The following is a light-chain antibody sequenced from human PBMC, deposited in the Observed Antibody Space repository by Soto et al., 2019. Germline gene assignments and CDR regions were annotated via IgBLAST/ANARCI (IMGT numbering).Light chain of an antibody. Sequence: DIQMTQSPSTLSASVGDRVTITCRASQSLSSWLAWYQQKPGKAPKLLIYKASSLESGVPSRFSGSGSGTEFTLTISSLQPDDFAPYYCQQYNSYPSFGGGTKVEIK. CDR2: KAS. CDR1: QSLSSW. CDR3: QQYNSYPS. V-gene: IGKV1-5*03. J-gene: IGKJ4*01.